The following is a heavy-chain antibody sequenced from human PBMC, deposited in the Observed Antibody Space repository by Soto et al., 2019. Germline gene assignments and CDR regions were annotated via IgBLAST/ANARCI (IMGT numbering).Heavy chain of an antibody. CDR3: ARGRTPTSAWYTNRYYYYGMDV. Sequence: QVQLQQWGAGLLKPSETLSLTCAIYGGSFSGYYWSWIRQPPGKGLEWIGEINHRGSTNYNPSLKSRVTISVDTSKNQFSLKLSSVTAADTAVYYCARGRTPTSAWYTNRYYYYGMDVWGEGTTVTVSS. J-gene: IGHJ6*04. D-gene: IGHD6-19*01. CDR1: GGSFSGYY. CDR2: INHRGST. V-gene: IGHV4-34*01.